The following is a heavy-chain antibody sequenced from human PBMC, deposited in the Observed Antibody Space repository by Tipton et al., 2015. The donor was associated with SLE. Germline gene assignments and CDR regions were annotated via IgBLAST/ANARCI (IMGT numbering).Heavy chain of an antibody. J-gene: IGHJ6*02. Sequence: LRLSCAVYGGSFSGYYWSWIRQPPGKGLEWIGEINHSGSTYYNPSLKSRVTISVDTSKNQFSLKLSSVTAADTAVYYCARGPALYRGVYYGMDVWGQGTTVTVSS. V-gene: IGHV4-34*01. CDR3: ARGPALYRGVYYGMDV. CDR2: INHSGST. CDR1: GGSFSGYY. D-gene: IGHD4-11*01.